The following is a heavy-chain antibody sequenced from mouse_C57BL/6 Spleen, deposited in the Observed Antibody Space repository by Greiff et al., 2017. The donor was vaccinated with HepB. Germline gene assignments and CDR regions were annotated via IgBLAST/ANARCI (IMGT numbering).Heavy chain of an antibody. J-gene: IGHJ1*03. D-gene: IGHD1-2*01. Sequence: EVQLQQSGPELVKPGDSVKISCKASGYSFTGYFMNWVMQSHGKSLEWIGRINPYNGDTFYNQKFKGKATLTVDKSSSTAHMELRSLTSEDSAVYDCARSGGYGNWYFDVWGTGTTVTVSS. CDR3: ARSGGYGNWYFDV. CDR1: GYSFTGYF. CDR2: INPYNGDT. V-gene: IGHV1-20*01.